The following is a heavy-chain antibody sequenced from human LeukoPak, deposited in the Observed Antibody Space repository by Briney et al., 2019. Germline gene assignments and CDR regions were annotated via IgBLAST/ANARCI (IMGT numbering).Heavy chain of an antibody. D-gene: IGHD6-13*01. CDR1: GYTFTGHY. Sequence: ASVKVSCKASGYTFTGHYMHWVRQAPGPGLEWMAWINPNSGGTNYAQKFQGRVTMTRDTSISTASMELSSLRSDDTAVYYCARDLGSSWYFGWFDPWGQGTLATVSS. J-gene: IGHJ5*02. CDR3: ARDLGSSWYFGWFDP. V-gene: IGHV1-2*02. CDR2: INPNSGGT.